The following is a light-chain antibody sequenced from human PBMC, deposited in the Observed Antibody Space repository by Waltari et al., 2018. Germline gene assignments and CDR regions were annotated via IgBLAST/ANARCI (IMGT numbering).Light chain of an antibody. Sequence: QSVLTRPPSVSETPGQRVTISCSGDYSSIGSNAVSWYQQLPRTAPKLLIYSNDQRPSGVPDRCSGSKSGASASRASSGLRSEDEADYYWAAWNNRLNGWVFGGGTKLTVL. CDR2: SND. CDR1: YSSIGSNA. J-gene: IGLJ3*02. V-gene: IGLV1-44*01. CDR3: AAWNNRLNGWV.